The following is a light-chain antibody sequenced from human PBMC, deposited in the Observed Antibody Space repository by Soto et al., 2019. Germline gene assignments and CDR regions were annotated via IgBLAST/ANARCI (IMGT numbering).Light chain of an antibody. J-gene: IGKJ2*01. Sequence: DVVMTQSPLSLPVTLGQPASISCRSSQSLVHSDGNTYLIWFQQRPGQSPRRLIYKVSNRDSGVQDRFGGSGSRADFTLKISRVEPEDVGVYSCMQGTHWPYTFGQGTKLEIK. V-gene: IGKV2-30*02. CDR3: MQGTHWPYT. CDR2: KVS. CDR1: QSLVHSDGNTY.